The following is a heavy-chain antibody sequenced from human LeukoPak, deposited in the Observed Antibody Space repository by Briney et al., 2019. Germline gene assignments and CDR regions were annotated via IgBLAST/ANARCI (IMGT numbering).Heavy chain of an antibody. CDR2: ISGYNGNT. J-gene: IGHJ2*01. Sequence: ASVKVSCKASGYTFMNYGFTWVRQAPGQGLEWMGWISGYNGNTNYLQKFQGRVTITTDTSTNTVYMELRSLSSDDTAVYYCARVSTNSRVGGYDPQWYFDLWGRGTLVTVTS. CDR3: ARVSTNSRVGGYDPQWYFDL. D-gene: IGHD5-12*01. V-gene: IGHV1-18*04. CDR1: GYTFMNYG.